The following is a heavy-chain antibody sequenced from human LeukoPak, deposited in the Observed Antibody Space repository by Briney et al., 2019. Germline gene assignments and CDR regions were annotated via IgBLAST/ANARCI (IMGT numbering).Heavy chain of an antibody. CDR2: IYYSGST. CDR1: GGSISSYD. J-gene: IGHJ6*02. V-gene: IGHV4-59*08. CDR3: AASAAGAYYYYGMDV. Sequence: SETLSLTCTVSGGSISSYDWSWIRQPPGKGLEWIGYIYYSGSTNYNPSLKSRVTISVDTSKNQFSLKLSSVTAADTAVYYCAASAAGAYYYYGMDVWGQGTTVTVSS.